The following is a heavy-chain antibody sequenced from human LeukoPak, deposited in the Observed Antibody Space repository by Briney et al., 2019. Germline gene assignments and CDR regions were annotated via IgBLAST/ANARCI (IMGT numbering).Heavy chain of an antibody. J-gene: IGHJ4*02. CDR1: GFTFSSYW. Sequence: GGSLRLSCAASGFTFSSYWMNWARRAPGKGLEWVAVISYDGSNKYYADSVKGRFTISRDNSKNTLYLQMNSLRAEDTAVYYCAKVGVVDYWGQGTLVTVSS. CDR2: ISYDGSNK. CDR3: AKVGVVDY. V-gene: IGHV3-30*18.